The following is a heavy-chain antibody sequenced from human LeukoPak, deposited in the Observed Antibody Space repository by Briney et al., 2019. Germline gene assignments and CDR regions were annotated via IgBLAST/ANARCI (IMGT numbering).Heavy chain of an antibody. V-gene: IGHV1-8*01. CDR2: MNPNCGNT. CDR3: AGDGSGNNDAFDI. CDR1: GYTFTSYD. Sequence: ASVKASRKASGYTFTSYDINWVRQATGQGLEWMGWMNPNCGNTGYAQKFQGRVTMARNTSISTAYMELSSLRSEDTAVYYCAGDGSGNNDAFDIWGQGTMVTVSS. D-gene: IGHD3-10*01. J-gene: IGHJ3*02.